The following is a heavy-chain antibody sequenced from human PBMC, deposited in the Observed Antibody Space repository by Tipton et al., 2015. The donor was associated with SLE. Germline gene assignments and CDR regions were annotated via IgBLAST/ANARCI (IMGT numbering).Heavy chain of an antibody. Sequence: TLSLTCAVYGGSFSGYYWSWIRQPPGKGLEWIGEINHSGRTNYNPSLKSRVTISVDTSKSQFSLKLSSVTAADTAIYYCARDGGGYSSSWYYYYYYMDVWGKGTTVTVSS. CDR2: INHSGRT. CDR3: ARDGGGYSSSWYYYYYYMDV. CDR1: GGSFSGYY. V-gene: IGHV4-34*01. J-gene: IGHJ6*03. D-gene: IGHD6-13*01.